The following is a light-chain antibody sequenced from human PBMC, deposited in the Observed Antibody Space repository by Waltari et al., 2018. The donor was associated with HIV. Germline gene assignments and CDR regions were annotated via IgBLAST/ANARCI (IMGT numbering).Light chain of an antibody. CDR3: QQYNSYSPST. Sequence: DIQMTQSPSTLSASVGDRVTITCRASQIISTYLAWYQHKPGKAPKVLIYKAFSLESGVPSRFSGSGSGTEFTLTISSLQPDDFATYYCQQYNSYSPSTFGQGTKLEIK. CDR1: QIISTY. V-gene: IGKV1-5*03. J-gene: IGKJ2*01. CDR2: KAF.